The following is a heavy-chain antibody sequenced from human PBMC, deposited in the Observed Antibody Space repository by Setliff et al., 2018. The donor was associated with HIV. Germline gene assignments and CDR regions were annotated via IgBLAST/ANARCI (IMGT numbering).Heavy chain of an antibody. J-gene: IGHJ4*02. Sequence: SETLSLTCIASGGSFSSSSYSWGWIRLPPGKGLEWIGSIDYSGRTYYNPSLKSRVTISVDTSKNQFSLSLSSVTAADTAVYYCARQFWMLTTLYFDSLGPGTLVTVSS. CDR2: IDYSGRT. D-gene: IGHD3-16*01. V-gene: IGHV4-39*01. CDR3: ARQFWMLTTLYFDS. CDR1: GGSFSSSSYS.